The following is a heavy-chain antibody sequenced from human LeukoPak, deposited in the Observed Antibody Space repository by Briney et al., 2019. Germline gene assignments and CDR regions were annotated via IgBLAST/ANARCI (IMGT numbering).Heavy chain of an antibody. CDR3: AREIVVPAAMSGYYYYYGMDV. J-gene: IGHJ6*02. CDR1: GDSISSSGYY. Sequence: SETLSLTCTVSGDSISSSGYYWGWIRQPPGKGLEWIGSFYYGGTTYYNPSLKSRVTVSVDTSKDQLSLKLDSVTAADTAVYYCAREIVVPAAMSGYYYYYGMDVWGQGTTVTVSS. D-gene: IGHD2-2*01. V-gene: IGHV4-39*02. CDR2: FYYGGTT.